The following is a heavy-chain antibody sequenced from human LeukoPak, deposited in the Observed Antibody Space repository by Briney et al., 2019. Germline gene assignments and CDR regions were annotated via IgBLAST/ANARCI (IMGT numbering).Heavy chain of an antibody. J-gene: IGHJ6*03. V-gene: IGHV1-2*02. CDR2: INPNSGGT. CDR1: GYTFTGYY. D-gene: IGHD6-19*01. CDR3: ARAVAGHCYYYMDV. Sequence: GASVKVSCKASGYTFTGYYMHWVRQAPGQGLEWMGWINPNSGGTNYAQKFQGRVTMTRDTSISTAYMELSRLRSDDTAVYYCARAVAGHCYYYMDVWGKGTTVTISS.